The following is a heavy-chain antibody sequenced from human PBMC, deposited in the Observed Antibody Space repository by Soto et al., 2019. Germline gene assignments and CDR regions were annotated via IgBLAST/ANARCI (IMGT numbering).Heavy chain of an antibody. CDR2: IIPILGIA. V-gene: IGHV1-69*08. CDR1: GGTFSSYT. D-gene: IGHD2-2*01. J-gene: IGHJ2*01. Sequence: QVQLVQSGAEVKKPGSSVKVSCKASGGTFSSYTISWVRQAPGQGLEWMGRIIPILGIANYAQKFQGRVPITADKSTSTAYMELSSLRSEDTAVYYCARDGGGVVVPAADWYFDLWGRGTLVTVSS. CDR3: ARDGGGVVVPAADWYFDL.